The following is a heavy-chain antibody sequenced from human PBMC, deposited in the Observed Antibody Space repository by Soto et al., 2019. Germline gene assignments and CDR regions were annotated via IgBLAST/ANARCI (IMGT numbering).Heavy chain of an antibody. J-gene: IGHJ5*02. Sequence: QVQLVQSGAEVKKPGSSVKVSCKASGGTFGSFAISWVRQAPGQGLEWMGGITPIYGTPNYAQKFQGRVTIIADESTNTAYMDLSSLRSEDTAVYYCARGDWEVHSEGRDNWFDPWGQGTLVTVSS. CDR1: GGTFGSFA. CDR3: ARGDWEVHSEGRDNWFDP. V-gene: IGHV1-69*01. D-gene: IGHD1-26*01. CDR2: ITPIYGTP.